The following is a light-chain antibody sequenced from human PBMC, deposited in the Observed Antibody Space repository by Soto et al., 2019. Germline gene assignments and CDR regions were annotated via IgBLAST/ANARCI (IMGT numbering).Light chain of an antibody. V-gene: IGKV3-15*01. CDR1: QSVSSN. CDR2: GAS. Sequence: EIVMTQSPATLSVSPGERATLSCRASQSVSSNLAWYQQKPGPAPRLLLYGASTRATGISARFSGSGSGTEYALTIASLQSEDFAVYYIQQYDNWPPWTFDQGTKLEIK. CDR3: QQYDNWPPWT. J-gene: IGKJ2*01.